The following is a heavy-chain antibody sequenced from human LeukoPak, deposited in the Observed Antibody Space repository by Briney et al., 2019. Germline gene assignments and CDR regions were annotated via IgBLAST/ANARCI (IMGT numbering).Heavy chain of an antibody. CDR1: GYTFTSYG. CDR2: ISAYNGNT. D-gene: IGHD3-22*01. CDR3: ARDQRRGYYYDSSGTLGNY. J-gene: IGHJ4*02. V-gene: IGHV1-18*01. Sequence: ASVKVSCKASGYTFTSYGISWVRQAPGQGLEWMGWISAYNGNTNYAQKLQGRVTMTTDTSTSTAYMELRSLRSDDTAVYYCARDQRRGYYYDSSGTLGNYWGQGTLVTASS.